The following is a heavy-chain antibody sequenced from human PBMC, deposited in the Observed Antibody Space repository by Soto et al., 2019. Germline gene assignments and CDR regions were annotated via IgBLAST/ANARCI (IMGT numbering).Heavy chain of an antibody. V-gene: IGHV1-58*01. CDR3: AAVGPDCSGGSCYYYYYYMDV. CDR2: IVVGSGNT. J-gene: IGHJ6*03. D-gene: IGHD2-15*01. Sequence: ASVKVSCKASGFTFTSSAVQWVRQARGQRLEWIGWIVVGSGNTNYAQKFQERVTITRDMSTRTAYMELSSLRSEDTAVYYCAAVGPDCSGGSCYYYYYYMDVWGKGTTVTVSS. CDR1: GFTFTSSA.